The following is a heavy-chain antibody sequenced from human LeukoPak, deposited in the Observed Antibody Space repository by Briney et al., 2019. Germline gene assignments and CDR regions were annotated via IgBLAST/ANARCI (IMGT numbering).Heavy chain of an antibody. Sequence: SETLSLTCTVSGASISSYYWTWIRQPPGKGLEWIGYIYYSGSTNYSPSLKSRVTMSVDTSKNQFSLKLSSVTAADTAVYYCARQEYCSSTSCPPDFDYWGQGTLVTVSS. CDR3: ARQEYCSSTSCPPDFDY. D-gene: IGHD2-2*01. J-gene: IGHJ4*02. CDR2: IYYSGST. V-gene: IGHV4-59*08. CDR1: GASISSYY.